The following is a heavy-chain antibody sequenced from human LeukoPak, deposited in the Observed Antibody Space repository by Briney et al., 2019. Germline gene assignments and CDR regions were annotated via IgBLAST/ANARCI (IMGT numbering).Heavy chain of an antibody. CDR2: IRYDGSNK. Sequence: GGSLRLSCAASGFTFSSYGIHWVRQAPGKGLEWVAFIRYDGSNKYHADSVKGRFTISRDNSKNTVYLQMNSLRAEDTAVYFCAKDSSDYYFDYWGQGTLVTVSS. V-gene: IGHV3-30*02. J-gene: IGHJ4*02. CDR3: AKDSSDYYFDY. D-gene: IGHD3-22*01. CDR1: GFTFSSYG.